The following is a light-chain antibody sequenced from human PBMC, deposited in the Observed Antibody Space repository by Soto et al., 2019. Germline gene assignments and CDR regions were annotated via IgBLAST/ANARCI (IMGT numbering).Light chain of an antibody. V-gene: IGKV3-15*01. CDR2: GAS. J-gene: IGKJ1*01. CDR3: QQYNYWPGT. Sequence: EIVMTQSPATLSVSPGERATLSCRASQSVSSNLAWYQQKPGQAPRLLISGASTRATGITDRFSGSGSGTEFTLTINSLQSEDFAVYYCQQYNYWPGTFGQGNKVDIK. CDR1: QSVSSN.